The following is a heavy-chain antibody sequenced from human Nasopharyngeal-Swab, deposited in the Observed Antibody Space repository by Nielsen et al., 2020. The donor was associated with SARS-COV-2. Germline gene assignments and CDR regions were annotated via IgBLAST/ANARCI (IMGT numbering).Heavy chain of an antibody. D-gene: IGHD4-17*01. Sequence: GGSLRLSCAASGFTFSSYGMHWVRQAPGKGLEWVAVISYDGSNKYYADSVKGRFTISRDNSKNTLYLQINSLRAEDTAVYYCAKGEHDYGDYIYWFDPWGQGTLVTVSS. J-gene: IGHJ5*02. V-gene: IGHV3-30*18. CDR3: AKGEHDYGDYIYWFDP. CDR2: ISYDGSNK. CDR1: GFTFSSYG.